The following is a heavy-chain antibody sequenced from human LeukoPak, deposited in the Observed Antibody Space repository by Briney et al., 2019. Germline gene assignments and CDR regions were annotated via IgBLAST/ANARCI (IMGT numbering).Heavy chain of an antibody. V-gene: IGHV3-66*01. D-gene: IGHD3-10*01. Sequence: GGSLRLSCAASGFTVSSNYMSWVRQAPGKGLEWVSVIYSGGSTYYADSVKGRFTISRDNSKNTLYLQMNSLGAEDTAVYYCAREPLWFGELFFDYWGQGTLVTVSS. J-gene: IGHJ4*02. CDR1: GFTVSSNY. CDR2: IYSGGST. CDR3: AREPLWFGELFFDY.